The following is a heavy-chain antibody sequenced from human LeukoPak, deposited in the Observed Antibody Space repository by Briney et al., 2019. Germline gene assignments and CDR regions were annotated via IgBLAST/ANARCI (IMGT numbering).Heavy chain of an antibody. CDR2: VADDEKTI. CDR3: AREKQSGGTPFDY. J-gene: IGHJ4*02. V-gene: IGHV3-30*04. CDR1: GFTFTGHS. Sequence: GGSLRLSCAASGFTFTGHSMHWVRQAPGKGLEWVAVVADDEKTIFYADSLEGRFTVSRDNSKNTVYLQMNSLRDEDTAVYYCAREKQSGGTPFDYWGQGSLVTVSS. D-gene: IGHD1-26*01.